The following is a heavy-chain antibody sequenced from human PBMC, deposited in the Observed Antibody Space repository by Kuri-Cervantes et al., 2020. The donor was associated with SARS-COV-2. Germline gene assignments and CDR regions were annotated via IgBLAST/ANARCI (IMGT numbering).Heavy chain of an antibody. D-gene: IGHD3-22*01. CDR3: ARDRSRAYYYDSSGFGA. CDR2: IYYSGST. Sequence: GSLRLSCTVSGGSISSYYWSWIRQPPGKGLEWIGYIYYSGSTNYNPSLKSRVTISVDTSKNQFSLKLSSVTAADTAVYYYARDRSRAYYYDSSGFGAWGQGTLVTVSS. J-gene: IGHJ5*02. V-gene: IGHV4-59*12. CDR1: GGSISSYY.